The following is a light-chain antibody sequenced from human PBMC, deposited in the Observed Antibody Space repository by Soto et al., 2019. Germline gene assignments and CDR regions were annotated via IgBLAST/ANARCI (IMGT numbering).Light chain of an antibody. CDR1: SSNIGAGYD. CDR2: GNS. J-gene: IGLJ2*01. CDR3: QSDDSTVV. Sequence: QAVVTQPPSVSGAPGQRVTISCTGSSSNIGAGYDVHWYQQLPGTAPKLLIYGNSNRPSGVPDRLSGSKSGTSASLAITGLQAEDEADYYCQSDDSTVVFGGGTKLTVL. V-gene: IGLV1-40*01.